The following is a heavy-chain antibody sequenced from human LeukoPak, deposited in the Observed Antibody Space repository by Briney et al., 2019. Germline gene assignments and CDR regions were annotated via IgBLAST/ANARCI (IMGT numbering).Heavy chain of an antibody. CDR2: ISSSSSYI. J-gene: IGHJ4*02. CDR3: ARDYSSGLTDY. Sequence: GGSLRLSCAASGFTFSSYSMNWVRQAPGKGLEWVSSISSSSSYIYYADSVKGRFTISRDNAKNSPYLQMNSLRAEDTAVYYCARDYSSGLTDYWGQGTLVTVSS. V-gene: IGHV3-21*01. CDR1: GFTFSSYS. D-gene: IGHD6-19*01.